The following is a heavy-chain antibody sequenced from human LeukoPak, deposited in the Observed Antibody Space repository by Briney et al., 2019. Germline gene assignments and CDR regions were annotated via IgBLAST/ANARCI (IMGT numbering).Heavy chain of an antibody. CDR3: ARVAEAAAFDS. J-gene: IGHJ4*02. CDR1: GFTFSSYS. CDR2: ISSNSRYI. V-gene: IGHV3-21*06. D-gene: IGHD6-13*01. Sequence: PGGSLRLSCAASGFTFSSYSMNWVRQAPGKGLEWVSSISSNSRYIYYADSMRGRSTLSRDNAKNSLYLQMNSLKPEDTAVYYCARVAEAAAFDSWGQGTLVTVSS.